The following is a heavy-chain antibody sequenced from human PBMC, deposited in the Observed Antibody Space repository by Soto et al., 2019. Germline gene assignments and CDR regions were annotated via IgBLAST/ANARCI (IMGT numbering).Heavy chain of an antibody. CDR2: ISAYNGNT. J-gene: IGHJ3*02. CDR1: GYTFTNYG. D-gene: IGHD1-20*01. V-gene: IGHV1-18*01. CDR3: ARPITSPDHLDI. Sequence: QVQLVQSGAEVKKPGASVKVSCKASGYTFTNYGISWVRQAPGQGLEWMGWISAYNGNTDYVQKLQGRVTMTTDTSTSTAYMELRRLRSDDTAVYYCARPITSPDHLDIWGQGKMVTVSS.